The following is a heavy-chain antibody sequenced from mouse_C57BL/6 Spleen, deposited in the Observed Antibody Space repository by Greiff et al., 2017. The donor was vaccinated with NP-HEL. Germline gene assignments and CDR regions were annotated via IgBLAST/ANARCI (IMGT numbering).Heavy chain of an antibody. CDR2: ISSGSSTI. Sequence: EVKLMESGGGLVKPGGSLKLSCAASGFTFSDYGMHWVRQAPEKGLEWVAYISSGSSTIYYADTVKGRFTISRDNAKNTLFLQMTSLRSEDTAMYYCARGSWDTFAYWGQGTLVTVSA. V-gene: IGHV5-17*01. J-gene: IGHJ3*01. CDR1: GFTFSDYG. CDR3: ARGSWDTFAY. D-gene: IGHD4-1*01.